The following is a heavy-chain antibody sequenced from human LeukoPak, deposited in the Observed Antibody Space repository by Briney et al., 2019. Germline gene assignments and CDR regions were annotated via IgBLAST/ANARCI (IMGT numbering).Heavy chain of an antibody. CDR3: AKDRANWNGAFDI. J-gene: IGHJ3*02. CDR2: ISWNSGSI. CDR1: GFTFDDYA. V-gene: IGHV3-9*01. Sequence: PGGSLRLSRAASGFTFDDYAMHWVRQAPGKGLEWVSGISWNSGSIGYADSVKGRFTISRDNAKNSLYLQMNSLRAEDTALYYCAKDRANWNGAFDIWGQGTMVTVSS. D-gene: IGHD1-1*01.